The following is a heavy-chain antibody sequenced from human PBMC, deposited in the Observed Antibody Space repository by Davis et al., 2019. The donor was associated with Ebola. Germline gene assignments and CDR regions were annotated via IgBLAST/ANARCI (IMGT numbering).Heavy chain of an antibody. CDR3: ARGRKVAKMGSWFDP. D-gene: IGHD5-12*01. J-gene: IGHJ5*02. CDR2: INPNSGGT. CDR1: GYTFTGYY. Sequence: AASVKVSCKASGYTFTGYYMHWVRQAPGQGLEWMGWINPNSGGTNYAQKFQGWVTMTRDTSISTAYMELSRLRSDDTAVYYCARGRKVAKMGSWFDPWGQGTLVTVSS. V-gene: IGHV1-2*04.